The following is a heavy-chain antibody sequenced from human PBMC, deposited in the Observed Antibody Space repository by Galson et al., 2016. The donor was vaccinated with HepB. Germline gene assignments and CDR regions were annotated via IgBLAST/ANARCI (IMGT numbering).Heavy chain of an antibody. Sequence: SLRLSCAASGFTFSSYGMHWVRQAPGKGLEWVAVIWYDGSNKNYADSVKGRFTISRDNSKNTLYLQMNSLRAEDTAVYYCARGRYDILTLANWGQGTLVTVSS. J-gene: IGHJ4*02. CDR2: IWYDGSNK. CDR1: GFTFSSYG. CDR3: ARGRYDILTLAN. V-gene: IGHV3-33*08. D-gene: IGHD3-9*01.